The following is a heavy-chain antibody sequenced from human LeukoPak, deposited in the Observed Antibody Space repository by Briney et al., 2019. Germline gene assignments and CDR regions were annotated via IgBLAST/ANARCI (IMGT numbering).Heavy chain of an antibody. D-gene: IGHD2-15*01. CDR3: ARHRKDIGFDS. CDR2: IYPDDSDT. J-gene: IGHJ4*02. CDR1: GYSFSSYW. Sequence: GESLKISCKGSGYSFSSYWIGWVRQMPGKGLEWMGIIYPDDSDTRYSPSLQGQVTISADKSISTAYLQWSSLKASDTAMYYCARHRKDIGFDSWGQGTLVTVSS. V-gene: IGHV5-51*01.